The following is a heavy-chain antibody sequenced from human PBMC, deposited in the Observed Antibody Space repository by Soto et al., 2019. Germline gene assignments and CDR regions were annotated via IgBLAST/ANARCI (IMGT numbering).Heavy chain of an antibody. CDR3: ARLRFLEWFHTPDTFDY. J-gene: IGHJ4*02. V-gene: IGHV3-11*01. CDR1: GFTFSDYY. D-gene: IGHD3-3*01. CDR2: ISSSGSTI. Sequence: PGGSLRLSCAASGFTFSDYYMSWIRQAPGKGLEWVSYISSSGSTIYYADSVKGRFTISRDNAKNSLYLQMNSLRAEDTAVYYCARLRFLEWFHTPDTFDYWGQGTLVTVSS.